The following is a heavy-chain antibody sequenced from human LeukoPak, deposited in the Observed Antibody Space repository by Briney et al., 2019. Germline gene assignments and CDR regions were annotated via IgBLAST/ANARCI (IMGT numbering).Heavy chain of an antibody. D-gene: IGHD3-16*02. CDR2: IIPIFGTA. Sequence: GASVKVSCKASGGTFSSYAISWVRQAPGQGLEWMGGIIPIFGTANYAQKFQGRVTITADESTSTAYMELSSLRSEDTAVYYCARGKGMITFGGVIVTVAFDIWGQGTMVTVSS. V-gene: IGHV1-69*01. CDR1: GGTFSSYA. J-gene: IGHJ3*02. CDR3: ARGKGMITFGGVIVTVAFDI.